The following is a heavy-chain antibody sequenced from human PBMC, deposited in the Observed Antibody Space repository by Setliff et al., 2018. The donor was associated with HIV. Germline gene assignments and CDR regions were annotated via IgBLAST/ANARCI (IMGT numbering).Heavy chain of an antibody. Sequence: SETLSLTCIVSGGSINSTSYYWDWIRQPPGQGLEWIGSISYSGDTFYNTSLKTRITISVDTSKNHLSLKVSSLTAADTAVYYCARAPYYDYRGLAVYYFDYWGQGTLVTVSS. V-gene: IGHV4-39*07. CDR2: ISYSGDT. J-gene: IGHJ4*02. CDR3: ARAPYYDYRGLAVYYFDY. CDR1: GGSINSTSYY. D-gene: IGHD3-22*01.